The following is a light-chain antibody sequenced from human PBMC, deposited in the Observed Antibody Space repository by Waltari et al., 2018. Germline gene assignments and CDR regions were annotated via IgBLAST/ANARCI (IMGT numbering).Light chain of an antibody. J-gene: IGKJ2*01. CDR2: GAS. CDR1: QRISSY. CDR3: QQSYSIPNT. Sequence: DIQMTQSPSSLSASVGDRVTISCRASQRISSYLNWYQQIPGKAPKLLIYGASSLQSGVPSRFTGSGSGTDFTLTIRSLQFEDFATYYCQQSYSIPNTFGQGTKLEI. V-gene: IGKV1-39*01.